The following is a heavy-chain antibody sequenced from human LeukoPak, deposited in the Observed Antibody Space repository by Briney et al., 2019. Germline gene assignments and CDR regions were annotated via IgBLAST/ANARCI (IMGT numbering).Heavy chain of an antibody. J-gene: IGHJ4*02. V-gene: IGHV3-30*02. CDR3: AKDGDDYYGSGSHVDY. CDR1: GFTFRSYG. Sequence: GGSLRLSCAASGFTFRSYGMHWVRQAPGKGLEWVAFIRYDGSHKYYADSVKGRFTISRDNSKNTLYVQMNSLRVEDTAVYYCAKDGDDYYGSGSHVDYWGQGTLVTVSS. CDR2: IRYDGSHK. D-gene: IGHD3-10*01.